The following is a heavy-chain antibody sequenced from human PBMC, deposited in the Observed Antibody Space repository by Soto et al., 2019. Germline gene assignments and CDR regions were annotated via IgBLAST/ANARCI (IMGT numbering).Heavy chain of an antibody. V-gene: IGHV4-59*01. J-gene: IGHJ5*02. D-gene: IGHD5-18*01. CDR3: AGEHGYSYALNFSDP. CDR1: GGSISSYY. Sequence: PSETLSLTCTVSGGSISSYYWSWIRQPPGKGLEWIGYIYYSGSTNYNPSLKSRVTMSVDTSKNQFSLNLSSVTAADTAAYYCAGEHGYSYALNFSDPWGKGPWVTVSS. CDR2: IYYSGST.